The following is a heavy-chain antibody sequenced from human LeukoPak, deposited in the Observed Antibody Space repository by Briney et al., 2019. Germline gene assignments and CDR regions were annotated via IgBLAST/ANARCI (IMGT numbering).Heavy chain of an antibody. D-gene: IGHD2-2*03. CDR2: ISSSSSYI. CDR3: AREVDIVVVPAAVDY. J-gene: IGHJ4*02. Sequence: GGSLRLSRAASGFTFSSYSMNWVRQAPGKGLEWVSTISSSSSYIYYADSVKGRFTISRDNAKNSLYLQMNSLRAEDTAVYYCAREVDIVVVPAAVDYWGQGTLVTVSS. CDR1: GFTFSSYS. V-gene: IGHV3-21*01.